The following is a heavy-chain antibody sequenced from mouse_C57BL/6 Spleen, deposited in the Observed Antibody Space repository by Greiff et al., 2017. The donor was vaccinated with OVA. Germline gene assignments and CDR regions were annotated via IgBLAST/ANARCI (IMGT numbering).Heavy chain of an antibody. CDR2: IDPISGGT. D-gene: IGHD1-3*01. J-gene: IGHJ3*01. CDR3: AICWDNSGLAY. Sequence: VQLQQPGAELVKPGASVKLSCKASGYTFTSYWMHWVKQRPGRGLEWIGRIDPISGGTKYNEKFKSKATLTVDKPSSTAYMQLSSLTSEDSAVGCGAICWDNSGLAYWGQGTLVTVSA. V-gene: IGHV1-72*01. CDR1: GYTFTSYW.